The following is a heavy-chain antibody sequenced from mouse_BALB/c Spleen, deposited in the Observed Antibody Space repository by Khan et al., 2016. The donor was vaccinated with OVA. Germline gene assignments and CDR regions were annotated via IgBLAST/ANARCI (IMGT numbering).Heavy chain of an antibody. V-gene: IGHV5-6-3*01. D-gene: IGHD3-1*01. CDR1: RFTISSYG. CDR2: INSNGGST. Sequence: EVQLVESGAGIVQPGGSLKLSCAASRFTISSYGMSSVRQTPEKRLELVATINSNGGSTYYPDSVKRRFTIPGDNAKNAFYLQMRSLKSEDTAKYYCARRANWGQGTTLTVSS. CDR3: ARRAN. J-gene: IGHJ2*01.